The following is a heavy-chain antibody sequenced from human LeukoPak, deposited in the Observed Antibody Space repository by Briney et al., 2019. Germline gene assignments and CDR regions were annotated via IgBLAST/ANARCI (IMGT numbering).Heavy chain of an antibody. CDR2: IYYSGST. CDR1: GGSISSSSYY. Sequence: SETLSLTCTVSGGSISSSSYYWGWIRQPPGKGLEWIGSIYYSGSTYYNPSLKSRVTISVDTSKNQFSLKLSSVTAADTAVYYCARHPYQLLWLSWFDPWGQGTLVTVSS. V-gene: IGHV4-39*01. CDR3: ARHPYQLLWLSWFDP. D-gene: IGHD2-2*01. J-gene: IGHJ5*02.